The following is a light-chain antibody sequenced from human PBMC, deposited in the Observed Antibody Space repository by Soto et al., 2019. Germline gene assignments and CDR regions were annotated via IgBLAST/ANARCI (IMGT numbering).Light chain of an antibody. CDR1: QGIIDY. CDR2: AAS. J-gene: IGKJ1*01. V-gene: IGKV1-27*01. Sequence: DIQMTQSPSSLSASVGDRVTITCRASQGIIDYVAWFQQKPEKAPQLLIYAASTLHSGVPSRFCGSGAGTDFSLTISSLQPEDAATYYCQRYNTAPQTFGPGTKVEIK. CDR3: QRYNTAPQT.